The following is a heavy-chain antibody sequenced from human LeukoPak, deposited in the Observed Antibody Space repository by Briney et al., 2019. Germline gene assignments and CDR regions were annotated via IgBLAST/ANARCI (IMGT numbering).Heavy chain of an antibody. CDR1: GFTFSSYS. CDR2: ISSSSSYI. J-gene: IGHJ5*02. V-gene: IGHV3-21*01. Sequence: GGSLRLSCAASGFTFSSYSMNWVRQAPGKGLDWGSSISSSSSYIYYADSVKGRFTISRDNAKNSLYLQMNSLRAEDTAVYYCARGSPRAYSSSWYFGPGGFDPWGQGSLVTVSS. CDR3: ARGSPRAYSSSWYFGPGGFDP. D-gene: IGHD6-13*01.